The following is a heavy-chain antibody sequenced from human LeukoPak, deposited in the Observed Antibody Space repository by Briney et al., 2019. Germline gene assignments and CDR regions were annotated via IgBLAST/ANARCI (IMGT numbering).Heavy chain of an antibody. CDR3: ARVMRVLREAYDI. J-gene: IGHJ3*02. CDR2: IYSGGST. V-gene: IGHV3-66*02. CDR1: GFTVSSNY. Sequence: GGSLRLSCAASGFTVSSNYMSWVRQAPGKGLEWVSIIYSGGSTYYTDSVKGRFTISRDNSKNTLYLHVNSLRAEDTAVYYCARVMRVLREAYDIWGQGSMVTISS. D-gene: IGHD2-21*01.